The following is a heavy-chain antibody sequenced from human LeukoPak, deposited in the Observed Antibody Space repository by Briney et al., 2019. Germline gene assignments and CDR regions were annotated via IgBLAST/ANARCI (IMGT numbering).Heavy chain of an antibody. J-gene: IGHJ3*02. CDR1: GFTFSTYT. CDR3: ARDQGAFDM. CDR2: IKQDGSEK. V-gene: IGHV3-7*05. Sequence: TGGSLRLSCAASGFTFSTYTMSWIRQAPGKGLEWVGNIKQDGSEKYFVDSLRGRFTISRDNAKNSLFLQMNSLRAEDTAVYYCARDQGAFDMWGQGTMVTVSS.